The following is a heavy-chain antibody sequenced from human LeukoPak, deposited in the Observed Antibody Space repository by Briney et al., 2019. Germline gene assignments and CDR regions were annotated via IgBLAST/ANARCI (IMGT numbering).Heavy chain of an antibody. J-gene: IGHJ6*02. Sequence: PSETLSLTCTVSGGSISSYYWSWIRQPPGKGLERIGCIYYSGSTNYNPSLKSRVTTSVDTSKNQFSLKLSSVTAADTAVYYCARIQGVPAAIFYYYGMDVWGQGTTVTVSS. CDR2: IYYSGST. V-gene: IGHV4-59*08. CDR3: ARIQGVPAAIFYYYGMDV. CDR1: GGSISSYY. D-gene: IGHD2-2*01.